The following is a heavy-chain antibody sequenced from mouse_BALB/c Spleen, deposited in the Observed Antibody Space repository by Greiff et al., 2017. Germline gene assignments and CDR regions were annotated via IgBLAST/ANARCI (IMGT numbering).Heavy chain of an antibody. CDR1: GFTFSSFG. Sequence: EVQLVESGGGLVQPGGSRKLSCAASGFTFSSFGMHWVRQAPEKGLEWVAYISSGSSTIYYADTVKGRFTISRDNPKNTLFLQMTSLRSEDTAMYYCAREGASMITLFAYWGQGTLVTVSA. CDR3: AREGASMITLFAY. D-gene: IGHD2-4*01. J-gene: IGHJ3*01. V-gene: IGHV5-17*02. CDR2: ISSGSSTI.